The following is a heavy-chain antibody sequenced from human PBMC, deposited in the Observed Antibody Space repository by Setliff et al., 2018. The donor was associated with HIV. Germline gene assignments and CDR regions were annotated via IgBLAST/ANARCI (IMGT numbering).Heavy chain of an antibody. J-gene: IGHJ6*03. CDR3: AKVPQCSSSSCQTGAYYYYYMDV. Sequence: GGSLRLSCAASGFTFTTYAMTWVRQAPGKGLEWVSAVSGSGDNTYYADSVKGRFTISRDNSKNTLYLQIDSLRAGDTAVYYCAKVPQCSSSSCQTGAYYYYYMDVWGKGTTVTVSS. V-gene: IGHV3-23*01. CDR2: VSGSGDNT. CDR1: GFTFTTYA. D-gene: IGHD2-2*01.